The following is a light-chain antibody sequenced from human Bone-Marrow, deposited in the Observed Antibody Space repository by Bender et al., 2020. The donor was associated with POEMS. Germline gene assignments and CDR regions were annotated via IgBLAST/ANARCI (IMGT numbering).Light chain of an antibody. J-gene: IGLJ3*02. Sequence: QSVLTQPPSVSGTPGQRVTISCSGSGSNIGGYPVNWYQQLPGTAPRLLIYTNNERPSGVSNRFSGSKSGNTASLTISGLQAEDEADYYCSTWDGSLNGWVFGGGTKLTVL. CDR1: GSNIGGYP. V-gene: IGLV1-44*01. CDR2: TNN. CDR3: STWDGSLNGWV.